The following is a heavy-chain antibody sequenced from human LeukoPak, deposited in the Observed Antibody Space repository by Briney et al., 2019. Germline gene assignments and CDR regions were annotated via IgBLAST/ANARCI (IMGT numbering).Heavy chain of an antibody. V-gene: IGHV3-23*01. CDR1: GFAFSSYA. Sequence: PGGSLRLSCAASGFAFSSYAMSWVPQAPGKGLEWVSAISGSAGSTYYADSVKRRFTISGDNSKNTLYLQINSLRAEDMVIYYCAKDGYSSGWYEDSWGQGTLVT. CDR2: ISGSAGST. D-gene: IGHD6-19*01. CDR3: AKDGYSSGWYEDS. J-gene: IGHJ4*02.